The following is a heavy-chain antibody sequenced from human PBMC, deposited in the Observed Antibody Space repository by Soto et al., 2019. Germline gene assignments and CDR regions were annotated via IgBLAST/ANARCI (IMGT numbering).Heavy chain of an antibody. CDR3: ARHDYGDYVDY. CDR2: IYYSGST. D-gene: IGHD4-17*01. CDR1: GGSISSSSYY. V-gene: IGHV4-39*01. J-gene: IGHJ4*02. Sequence: QLQLQESGPGLVKPSETLSLTCTVSGGSISSSSYYWGWIRQPPGKGLEWIGSIYYSGSTYYNPSLKSRVTISVDTAKNQFSLKRSSVTAADTAVYYCARHDYGDYVDYWGQGTLVTVSS.